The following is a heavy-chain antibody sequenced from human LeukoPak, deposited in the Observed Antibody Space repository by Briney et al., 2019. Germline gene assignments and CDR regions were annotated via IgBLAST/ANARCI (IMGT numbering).Heavy chain of an antibody. Sequence: TSVKVSCTASGFTFTSSAVQWVRQARGQRLEWIGWIVVGSGNTNYAQKFQERVTITRDMSTSTAYMELGSLRSEDTAVYYCAADPTARVYYYYGMDVWGKGTTVTVSS. CDR3: AADPTARVYYYYGMDV. V-gene: IGHV1-58*01. D-gene: IGHD4-17*01. CDR2: IVVGSGNT. J-gene: IGHJ6*04. CDR1: GFTFTSSA.